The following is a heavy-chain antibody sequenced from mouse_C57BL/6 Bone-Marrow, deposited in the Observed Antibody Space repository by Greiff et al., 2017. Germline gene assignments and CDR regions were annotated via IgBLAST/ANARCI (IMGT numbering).Heavy chain of an antibody. Sequence: QVQLQQPGAELVKPGASVKMSCTASGYTFTSYWITWVKQRPGQGLEWIGDIYPTSGRTKYNEKFKSKAILTVDTSSNTAYMQLSSLTSEDSAVFYCARSGPLGMSYDNWGQGTTLTVSS. CDR1: GYTFTSYW. D-gene: IGHD4-1*01. J-gene: IGHJ2*01. CDR2: IYPTSGRT. V-gene: IGHV1-55*01. CDR3: ARSGPLGMSYDN.